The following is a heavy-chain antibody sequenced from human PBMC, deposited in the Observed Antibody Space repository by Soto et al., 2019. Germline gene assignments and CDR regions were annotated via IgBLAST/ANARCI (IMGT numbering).Heavy chain of an antibody. J-gene: IGHJ6*02. D-gene: IGHD6-25*01. Sequence: QVQLVPSGAAVKKPGASVKVSCKASGYTFTSYYMHWVRQAPAQGLEWMGIINPSGGSTSYAQKFQGRVTMTRDTSTSTVYMELSSLRSEDTAVYYFATLGYRSAPGDYYGMDVWGQGTTVTVSS. V-gene: IGHV1-46*01. CDR1: GYTFTSYY. CDR2: INPSGGST. CDR3: ATLGYRSAPGDYYGMDV.